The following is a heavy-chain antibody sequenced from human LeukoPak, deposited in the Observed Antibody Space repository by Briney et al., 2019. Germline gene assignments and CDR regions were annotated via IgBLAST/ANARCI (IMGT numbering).Heavy chain of an antibody. D-gene: IGHD3-22*01. CDR3: ARLYYYDSSGYYSGAYYYGMDV. J-gene: IGHJ6*02. Sequence: GGSLRPSCAASGFTFSSYAMHWVRQAPGKGLEWVAVISYDGSNKYYADSVKGRFTISRDNSKNTLYLQMNSLRAEDTAVYYCARLYYYDSSGYYSGAYYYGMDVWGQGTTVTVSS. V-gene: IGHV3-30-3*01. CDR1: GFTFSSYA. CDR2: ISYDGSNK.